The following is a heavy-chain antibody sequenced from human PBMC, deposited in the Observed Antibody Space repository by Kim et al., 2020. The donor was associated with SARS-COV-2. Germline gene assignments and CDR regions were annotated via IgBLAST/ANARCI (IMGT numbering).Heavy chain of an antibody. CDR1: GFTFSSYA. J-gene: IGHJ5*02. Sequence: GGSLRLSCAASGFTFSSYAMSWVRQAPGKGLEWVSAISDSGGSTYYADSVKGRFTISRDNSKNTLYLQMNSLRAEDTAVYYCGGFDDSSGPWFDPWGQGTLVTVSS. CDR2: ISDSGGST. CDR3: GGFDDSSGPWFDP. D-gene: IGHD3-22*01. V-gene: IGHV3-23*01.